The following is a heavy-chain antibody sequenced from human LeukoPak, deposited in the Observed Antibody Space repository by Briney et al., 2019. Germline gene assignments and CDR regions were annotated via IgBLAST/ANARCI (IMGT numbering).Heavy chain of an antibody. CDR1: GYSFTSYW. J-gene: IGHJ4*02. CDR3: ARRYYYGSGSWRWVFDY. Sequence: GESPKISCKGSGYSFTSYWIGWVRQMPGKGLEWMGIIYPGDSDTRYSPSFQGQVTISADKSISTAYLQWSSLKASDTAMYYCARRYYYGSGSWRWVFDYWGQGTLVTVSS. CDR2: IYPGDSDT. D-gene: IGHD3-10*01. V-gene: IGHV5-51*01.